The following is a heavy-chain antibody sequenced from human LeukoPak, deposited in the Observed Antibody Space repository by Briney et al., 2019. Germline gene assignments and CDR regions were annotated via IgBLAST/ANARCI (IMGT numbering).Heavy chain of an antibody. V-gene: IGHV1-2*02. J-gene: IGHJ4*02. CDR3: ASSYDSSGFFDY. CDR1: GYTFTGYY. Sequence: VASVKVSCKASGYTFTGYYMHWVRQAPGQGLEWMGWINPNSGGTNYAQKFQGRVTMTRDTSVSTAYMELSRLRSDDTAVYYCASSYDSSGFFDYWGQGTLVTVSS. CDR2: INPNSGGT. D-gene: IGHD3-22*01.